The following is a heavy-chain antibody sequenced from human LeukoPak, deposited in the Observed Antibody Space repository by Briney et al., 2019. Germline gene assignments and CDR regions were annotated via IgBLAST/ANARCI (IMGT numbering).Heavy chain of an antibody. Sequence: GGSLRLSCAASGFSFGNFWMSWVRQAPGRGLQWVASMKGDGSPTYYVDSVKGRFTISRDNAKNSLYLQMNSLRAEDTAVYYCARDRGNQRGYYYYYMDVWGKGTTVTVSS. CDR1: GFSFGNFW. V-gene: IGHV3-7*01. CDR2: MKGDGSPT. J-gene: IGHJ6*03. CDR3: ARDRGNQRGYYYYYMDV. D-gene: IGHD1-14*01.